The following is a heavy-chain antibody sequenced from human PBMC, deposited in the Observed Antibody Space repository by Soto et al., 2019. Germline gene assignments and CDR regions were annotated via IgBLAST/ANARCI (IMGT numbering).Heavy chain of an antibody. V-gene: IGHV1-18*04. CDR3: ARAPQTVAGAGIWY. CDR1: GYTFTSYG. CDR2: ISGYNGDT. D-gene: IGHD6-13*01. Sequence: ASVKVSCKASGYTFTSYGISWVRQAPGQGLEWMGWISGYNGDTNYAQKLPGRVTMTTDTSTSTAYMELRSLRSDDTAVYYCARAPQTVAGAGIWYWGQGTLVTVSS. J-gene: IGHJ4*02.